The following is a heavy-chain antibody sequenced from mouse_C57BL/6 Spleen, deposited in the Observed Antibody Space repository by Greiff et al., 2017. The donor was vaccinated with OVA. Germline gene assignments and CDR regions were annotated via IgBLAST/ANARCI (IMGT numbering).Heavy chain of an antibody. V-gene: IGHV5-9-1*02. CDR2: ISSGGDYI. CDR3: TRDEGDYYCDY. J-gene: IGHJ2*01. CDR1: GFTFSSYA. Sequence: EVQRVESGEGLVKPGGSLKLSCAASGFTFSSYAMSWVRQTPEKRLEWVAYISSGGDYIYYADTVKGRFTISRDNARNTLYLQMSSLKSEDTAMYYCTRDEGDYYCDYWGQGTTLTVSS.